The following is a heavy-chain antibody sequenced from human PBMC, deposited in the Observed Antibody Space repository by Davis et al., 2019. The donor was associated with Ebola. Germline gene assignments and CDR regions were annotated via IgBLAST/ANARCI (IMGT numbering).Heavy chain of an antibody. CDR1: GNSINSAYY. J-gene: IGHJ4*02. CDR2: IYHNGTA. Sequence: MPSETLSLTCIVSGNSINSAYYWGWIRQPPGKGLEWIGTIYHNGTAHYNPSLKSRVTISMDSSQNHFSLKLTSVTAADTAVYYCARVEWSGPFDYWGQGGLVTVSS. CDR3: ARVEWSGPFDY. V-gene: IGHV4-38-2*02. D-gene: IGHD3-3*01.